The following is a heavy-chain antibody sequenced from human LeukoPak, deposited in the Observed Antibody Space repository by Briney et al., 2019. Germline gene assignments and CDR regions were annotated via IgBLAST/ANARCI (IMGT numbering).Heavy chain of an antibody. CDR2: ISGGGRST. CDR3: ARERYFDY. J-gene: IGHJ4*02. Sequence: GGSLRLSCAASGFTFSTCAMSWVRQALGKGLEWVSTISGGGRSTDYADSVKGHFTISRDNSKNTLYLQMNSLRAEDTAVYYCARERYFDYWGQGTPVTVSS. CDR1: GFTFSTCA. V-gene: IGHV3-23*01.